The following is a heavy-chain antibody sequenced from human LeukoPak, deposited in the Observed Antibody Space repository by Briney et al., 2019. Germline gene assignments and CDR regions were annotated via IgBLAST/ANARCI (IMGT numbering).Heavy chain of an antibody. CDR1: GFTFSDYY. V-gene: IGHV3-11*01. CDR2: INNRGDNV. Sequence: GGSLRLSCAASGFTFSDYYMTWVRQAPGKGLEWLSYINNRGDNVIYADSVKGRFTVTRDTATSTLYLEIESLRDDDTAVYHCALSSSHTDYYFGMDVWGQGTTVTVSS. CDR3: ALSSSHTDYYFGMDV. J-gene: IGHJ6*01. D-gene: IGHD2-2*01.